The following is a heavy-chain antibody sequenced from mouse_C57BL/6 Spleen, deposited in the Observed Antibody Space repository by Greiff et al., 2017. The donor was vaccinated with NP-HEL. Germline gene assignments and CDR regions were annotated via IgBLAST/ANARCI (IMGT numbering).Heavy chain of an antibody. V-gene: IGHV2-9-1*01. CDR2: IWTGGGT. CDR3: ARNDYDPDYYAMDY. CDR1: GFSLTSYA. J-gene: IGHJ4*01. Sequence: QVQLQQSGPGLVAPSQSLSITCTVSGFSLTSYAISWVRQPPGKGLEWLGVIWTGGGTNYNSALKSRLSISKDNSKSQVFLKMNSLQTDDTARYYCARNDYDPDYYAMDYWGQGTSVTVSS. D-gene: IGHD2-4*01.